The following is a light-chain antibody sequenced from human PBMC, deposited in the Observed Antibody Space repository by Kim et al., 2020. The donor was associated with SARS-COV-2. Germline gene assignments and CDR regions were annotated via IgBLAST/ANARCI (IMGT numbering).Light chain of an antibody. J-gene: IGLJ3*02. CDR3: TSYTSSTTWV. V-gene: IGLV2-14*03. CDR1: SSDVGGYNF. CDR2: DVS. Sequence: GQSITTSCTGTSSDVGGYNFVSWYQQHPGKAPTLLIHDVSGRPSGVSNRFSGSKSGNTASLTISGLQAEDEADYYCTSYTSSTTWVFGGGTQLTVL.